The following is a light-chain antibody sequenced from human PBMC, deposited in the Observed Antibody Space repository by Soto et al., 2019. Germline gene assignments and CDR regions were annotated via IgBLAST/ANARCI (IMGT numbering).Light chain of an antibody. CDR1: QSVTSNY. Sequence: EIVLTQCPGTLPLSPGERASLPCRASQSVTSNYLAWYQQKPGQAPRLLIYAASSRATGIPDKFSGSGSGTGFTLTISRLEPDDVAVYYCQHYGSPSWTFGQGTKVDIK. V-gene: IGKV3-20*01. J-gene: IGKJ1*01. CDR2: AAS. CDR3: QHYGSPSWT.